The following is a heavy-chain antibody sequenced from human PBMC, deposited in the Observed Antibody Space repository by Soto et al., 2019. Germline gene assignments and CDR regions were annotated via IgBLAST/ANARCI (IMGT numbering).Heavy chain of an antibody. D-gene: IGHD1-26*01. CDR1: GFTFSSYG. CDR2: IWYDGSNK. J-gene: IGHJ4*02. CDR3: ARDPAFPYSGSSPDY. Sequence: PGGSVRLSCAASGFTFSSYGMHWVRQAPGKGLEWVAVIWYDGSNKYYADSVKGRLTISRDNSKNTLYLQMNSLRAEDTAGYYCARDPAFPYSGSSPDYPGPAPLLTLSS. V-gene: IGHV3-33*01.